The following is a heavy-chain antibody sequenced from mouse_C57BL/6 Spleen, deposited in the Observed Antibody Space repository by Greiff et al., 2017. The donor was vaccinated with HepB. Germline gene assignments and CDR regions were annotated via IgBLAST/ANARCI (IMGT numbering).Heavy chain of an antibody. CDR3: ARGREDY. Sequence: QVQLQQPGAELVKPGASVKLSCKASGYTFTSYWMQWVKQRPGQGLEWIGEIDPSDSYTNYNQKFKGKATLTVDTSSSTAYMQLSSLTSEDSAVYYCARGREDYCGQGTTLTVSS. CDR2: IDPSDSYT. J-gene: IGHJ2*01. CDR1: GYTFTSYW. V-gene: IGHV1-50*01.